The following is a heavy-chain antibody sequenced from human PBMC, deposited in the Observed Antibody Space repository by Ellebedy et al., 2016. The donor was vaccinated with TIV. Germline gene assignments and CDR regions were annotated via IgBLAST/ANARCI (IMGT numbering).Heavy chain of an antibody. J-gene: IGHJ4*02. CDR2: IKQDGSEK. CDR3: ARLPSITMIVVVIPRFIDY. V-gene: IGHV3-7*03. Sequence: GESLKISXAASGFTFSSYWMSWVRQAPGKGLEWVANIKQDGSEKYYVDSVKGRFTISRDNAKNSLYLQMNSLRAEDTAVYYCARLPSITMIVVVIPRFIDYWGQGTLVTVSS. CDR1: GFTFSSYW. D-gene: IGHD3-22*01.